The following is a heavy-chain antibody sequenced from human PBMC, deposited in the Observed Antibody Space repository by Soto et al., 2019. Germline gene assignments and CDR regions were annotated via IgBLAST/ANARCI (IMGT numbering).Heavy chain of an antibody. D-gene: IGHD3-22*01. J-gene: IGHJ6*02. Sequence: AGSLRLSCAASGFTFSSDGMHWVRQAPGKGLGWVAVIWYDGSNKYYADSVKGRFTISRDNSKNTLYLQMNSMRAEDTAVYYCARDLAPYDSSGYYRGMDVWGQGTTVTVSS. CDR1: GFTFSSDG. CDR3: ARDLAPYDSSGYYRGMDV. V-gene: IGHV3-33*01. CDR2: IWYDGSNK.